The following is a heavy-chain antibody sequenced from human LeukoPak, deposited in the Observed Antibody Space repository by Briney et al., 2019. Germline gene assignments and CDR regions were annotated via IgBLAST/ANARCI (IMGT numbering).Heavy chain of an antibody. Sequence: SVKVSCKASGYTFTSYYMHWVRQAPGQGLEWMGGIIPIFGTANYAQKFQGRVTITADESTSTAYMELSSLRSEDTAVYYCARVYCSSTSCPRYYYYMDVWGKGTTVTISS. CDR2: IIPIFGTA. CDR1: GYTFTSYY. J-gene: IGHJ6*03. CDR3: ARVYCSSTSCPRYYYYMDV. V-gene: IGHV1-69*13. D-gene: IGHD2-2*01.